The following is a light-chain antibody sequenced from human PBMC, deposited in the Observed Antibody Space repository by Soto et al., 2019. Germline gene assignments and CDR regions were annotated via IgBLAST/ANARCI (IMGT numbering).Light chain of an antibody. CDR3: QQYYSFPWT. CDR1: QSISSW. J-gene: IGKJ1*01. CDR2: DAS. Sequence: DIQMTQSPSTLSPSVGDRVTITCRASQSISSWLAWYQQKPGKAPKLLIYDASSLESGVPSRFSGSGSGTDFTLTISCLQSEDFATYYCQQYYSFPWTFGQGTKVEIK. V-gene: IGKV1-5*01.